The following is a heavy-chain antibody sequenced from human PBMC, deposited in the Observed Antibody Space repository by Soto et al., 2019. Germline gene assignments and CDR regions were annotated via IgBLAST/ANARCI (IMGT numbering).Heavy chain of an antibody. CDR1: GFSLSSPAVG. CDR2: IYWDDDK. J-gene: IGHJ4*02. Sequence: QITLKESGPTLVKPTQTLTLTCTFSGFSLSSPAVGVNWIRQPPGKALEWLALIYWDDDKQYSPSLRSRLTITKDTSKNQAVLTMTNMDPVDTATYYCAHGSGWLSDYWGQGTLVTVSS. V-gene: IGHV2-5*02. D-gene: IGHD6-19*01. CDR3: AHGSGWLSDY.